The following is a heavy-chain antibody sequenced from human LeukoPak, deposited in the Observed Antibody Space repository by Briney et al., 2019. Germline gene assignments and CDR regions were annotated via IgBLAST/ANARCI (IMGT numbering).Heavy chain of an antibody. CDR3: ARENEGYCSSTSCFSNWFDP. J-gene: IGHJ5*02. V-gene: IGHV4-59*11. CDR1: GGSISSHY. D-gene: IGHD2-2*01. CDR2: IYYSGST. Sequence: SETLSLTCTVSGGSISSHYWSWIRQPPGKGLEWIGYIYYSGSTNYNPSLKSRVTISVDTSKNQFSLKLSSVTAADTAVYYCARENEGYCSSTSCFSNWFDPWGQGTLVTVPS.